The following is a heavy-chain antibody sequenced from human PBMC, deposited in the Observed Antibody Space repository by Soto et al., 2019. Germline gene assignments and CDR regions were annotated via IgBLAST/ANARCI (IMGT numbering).Heavy chain of an antibody. J-gene: IGHJ4*02. CDR3: ARGEAYCGGDCYSPLDY. CDR1: GFTFSSYG. V-gene: IGHV3-33*01. CDR2: IWYDGSNK. Sequence: GGSLRLSCAASGFTFSSYGMHWVRQAPGKGLEWVAVIWYDGSNKYYADSVKGRFTISRDNSKNTLYLQMNSLRAEDTAVYYCARGEAYCGGDCYSPLDYWGQGTLVTVSS. D-gene: IGHD2-21*02.